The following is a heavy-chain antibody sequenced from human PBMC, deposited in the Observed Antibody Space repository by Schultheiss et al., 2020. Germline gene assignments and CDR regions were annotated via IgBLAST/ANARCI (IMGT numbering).Heavy chain of an antibody. J-gene: IGHJ6*02. CDR1: GFTFSSYW. V-gene: IGHV3-7*01. Sequence: GGSLRLSCAASGFTFSSYWMSWVRQAPGKGLEWVANIKQDGSEKYYVDSVKGRFTISRDNAKNSLYLQMNSLRAEDTAVYYCARGEGYCSGGSCYHYYYYGMDVWGQGTTVTVSS. CDR3: ARGEGYCSGGSCYHYYYYGMDV. D-gene: IGHD2-15*01. CDR2: IKQDGSEK.